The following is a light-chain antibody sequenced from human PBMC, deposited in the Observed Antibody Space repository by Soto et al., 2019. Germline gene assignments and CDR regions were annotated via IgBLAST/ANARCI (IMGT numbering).Light chain of an antibody. J-gene: IGLJ2*01. CDR3: TSYAAGKNVV. Sequence: QSALTQPPSASGSPGQSVTISCTRTSSDVGNYNYVSWYQQYPGKAPKLMIYEVNKRPSGVPDRFSGSKSGNTASLTVSGLQAEDEADYYCTSYAAGKNVVFGGGTKLTVL. V-gene: IGLV2-8*01. CDR1: SSDVGNYNY. CDR2: EVN.